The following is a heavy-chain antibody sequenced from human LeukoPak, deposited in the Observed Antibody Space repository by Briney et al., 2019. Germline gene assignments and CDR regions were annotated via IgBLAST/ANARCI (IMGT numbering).Heavy chain of an antibody. J-gene: IGHJ4*02. V-gene: IGHV3-30*18. D-gene: IGHD3-10*01. CDR2: ISYDGSNK. CDR3: AKGRFYGSGSRLTYFDY. Sequence: EPGGSLRLSCAASRFTFSSYGMHWVRQAPGKGLEWVALISYDGSNKYYADSVKGRFTISRDNSKNTLYLQMSSLGAEDTAVYYCAKGRFYGSGSRLTYFDYWGQGTLVTVSS. CDR1: RFTFSSYG.